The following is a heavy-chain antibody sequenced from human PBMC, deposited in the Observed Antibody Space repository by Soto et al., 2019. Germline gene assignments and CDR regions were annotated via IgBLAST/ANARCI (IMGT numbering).Heavy chain of an antibody. V-gene: IGHV1-18*04. J-gene: IGHJ4*02. Sequence: QVQLVQSGAEVKKPGASVKVSCKTSGYTFTSYGISWVRQAPGQGLEWMGWISPYNGNTSYAQKLQGRVTMTTDTSTNTAYMELRSLRSDATAVYYCAMYSRSILDYWGQGTLVTVSS. CDR2: ISPYNGNT. D-gene: IGHD6-13*01. CDR1: GYTFTSYG. CDR3: AMYSRSILDY.